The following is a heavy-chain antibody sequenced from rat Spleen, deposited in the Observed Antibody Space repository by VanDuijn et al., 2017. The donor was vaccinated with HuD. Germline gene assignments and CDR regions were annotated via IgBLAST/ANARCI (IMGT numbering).Heavy chain of an antibody. D-gene: IGHD1-12*01. J-gene: IGHJ2*01. V-gene: IGHV5-29*01. Sequence: EVQLVEAGGDLVQPGRSLKLSCAASGFTFSNYGMAWVRQAPTKGLEWVAIISYDGSRIYYRDSVKGRFTISRDNAKNTLYLQMDSLRSEDTATYYCARHGRGKTTYYYVMDAWGQGVMVTVSS. CDR1: GFTFSNYG. CDR3: ARHGRGKTTYYYVMDA. CDR2: ISYDGSRI.